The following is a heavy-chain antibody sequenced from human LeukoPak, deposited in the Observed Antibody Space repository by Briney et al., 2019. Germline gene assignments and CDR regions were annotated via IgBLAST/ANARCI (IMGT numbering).Heavy chain of an antibody. CDR2: MNPNSGNT. CDR1: GYTFTSYD. Sequence: ASVKVSCKASGYTFTSYDINWVRQATGQGLEGMGWMNPNSGNTGYAQKFQGRVTMTRNTSISTAYMELSSLRSEDTAVYYCARAESLRYFDWLVKIANYYYYMDVWGKGTTVTISS. J-gene: IGHJ6*03. D-gene: IGHD3-9*01. V-gene: IGHV1-8*01. CDR3: ARAESLRYFDWLVKIANYYYYMDV.